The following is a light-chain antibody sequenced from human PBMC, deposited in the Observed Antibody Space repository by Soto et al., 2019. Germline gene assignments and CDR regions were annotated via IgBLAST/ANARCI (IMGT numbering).Light chain of an antibody. Sequence: QSALTQPASVSGSPGQSITISCTGTSSDVGAYNFVSWYQHHPGKAPKLMIYAVSSRPSGVSNRFSGSKSGNTASLTISGLQAEDEGDYYCSSYTTSTTLVFGGGTKVTVL. J-gene: IGLJ3*02. V-gene: IGLV2-14*01. CDR3: SSYTTSTTLV. CDR1: SSDVGAYNF. CDR2: AVS.